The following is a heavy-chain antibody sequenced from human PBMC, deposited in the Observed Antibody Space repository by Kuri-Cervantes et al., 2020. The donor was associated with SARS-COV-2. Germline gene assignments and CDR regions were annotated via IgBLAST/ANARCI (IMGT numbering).Heavy chain of an antibody. CDR3: ARDWAARVQLWQQNDAFDI. D-gene: IGHD5-18*01. Sequence: SVNVSCKASGGTFSSYAISWVRQAPGQGLEWMGGIIPIFGTANYAQKFQGRVTITTDESTSTAYMELSSLRSDDTAVYYCARDWAARVQLWQQNDAFDIWGQGTMVTVSS. CDR1: GGTFSSYA. J-gene: IGHJ3*02. CDR2: IIPIFGTA. V-gene: IGHV1-69*05.